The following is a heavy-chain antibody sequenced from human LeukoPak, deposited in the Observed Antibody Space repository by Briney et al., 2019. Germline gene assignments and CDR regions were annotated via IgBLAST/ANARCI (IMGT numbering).Heavy chain of an antibody. CDR3: AKDKGYRSSRYYFDY. CDR2: ISWNSGSI. J-gene: IGHJ4*02. CDR1: GFSFDDYA. V-gene: IGHV3-9*03. Sequence: GGSLRLSCAASGFSFDDYAMHWVRQAPGKGLEGVSGISWNSGSIGYADSVKGRFTISRDNAKNSLYLQMNSLRAEDMALYYCAKDKGYRSSRYYFDYWGQGILVTVSS. D-gene: IGHD6-13*01.